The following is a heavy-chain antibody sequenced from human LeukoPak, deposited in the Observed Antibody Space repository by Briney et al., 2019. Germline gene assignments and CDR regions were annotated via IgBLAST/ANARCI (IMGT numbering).Heavy chain of an antibody. Sequence: GGSLRLSCAASGFTFSSYSMNWVRQAPGKGLEWVSYISGSSSTIYYADSVKGRFTISRDNAKNSLYLQMNSLRAEDTAVYYCARQDIVVVPAAIGEGYYGMDVWGRGTTVTVSS. CDR1: GFTFSSYS. CDR3: ARQDIVVVPAAIGEGYYGMDV. D-gene: IGHD2-2*01. J-gene: IGHJ6*02. V-gene: IGHV3-48*01. CDR2: ISGSSSTI.